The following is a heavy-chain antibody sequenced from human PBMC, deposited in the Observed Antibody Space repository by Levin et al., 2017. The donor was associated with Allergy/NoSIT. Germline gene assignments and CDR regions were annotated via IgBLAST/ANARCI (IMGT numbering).Heavy chain of an antibody. V-gene: IGHV5-10-1*01. D-gene: IGHD3-16*01. Sequence: KTGESLKISCKVSGYTFTNYYISWVRQMPGKGLEWMGRIDPSDSYTNYSPSFQGHVTISVDRSITTAYLQWSSLAASDTAMYYCARHQLGEHRLVRYFDYWGQGTLVTVSS. CDR2: IDPSDSYT. J-gene: IGHJ4*02. CDR3: ARHQLGEHRLVRYFDY. CDR1: GYTFTNYY.